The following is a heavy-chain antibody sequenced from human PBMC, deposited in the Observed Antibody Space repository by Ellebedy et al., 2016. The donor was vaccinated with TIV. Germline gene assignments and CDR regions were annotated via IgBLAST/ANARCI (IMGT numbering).Heavy chain of an antibody. J-gene: IGHJ4*02. V-gene: IGHV4-39*07. D-gene: IGHD2-15*01. Sequence: SETLSLTXTVSGGSISSSSYYWGWIRQPPGKGLEWIGSIYYSGSTNYNPSLKSRVTISVDTSKNQFSLKLSSVTAADTAVYYCARDRSSSWPLIDYWGQGTLVTVSS. CDR1: GGSISSSSYY. CDR3: ARDRSSSWPLIDY. CDR2: IYYSGST.